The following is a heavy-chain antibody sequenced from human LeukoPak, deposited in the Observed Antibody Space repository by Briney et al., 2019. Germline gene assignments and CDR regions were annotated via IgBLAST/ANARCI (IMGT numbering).Heavy chain of an antibody. CDR1: GDFISGSNYY. CDR3: AREVRSTYYYYMDV. V-gene: IGHV4-39*02. CDR2: IYYTGKT. J-gene: IGHJ6*03. Sequence: SETLSLTCTVSGDFISGSNYYWGWIRQPPGKGLDWIGNIYYTGKTYYNPSLNSRVTISTDTSNNQFSLKLSSVTAADTAVYYCAREVRSTYYYYMDVWGKGTTVTVSS.